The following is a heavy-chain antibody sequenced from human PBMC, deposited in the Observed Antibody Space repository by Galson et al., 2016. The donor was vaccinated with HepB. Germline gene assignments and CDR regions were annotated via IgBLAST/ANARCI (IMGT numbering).Heavy chain of an antibody. CDR2: ISSGSHTI. CDR3: AREGSAYDYYFDY. D-gene: IGHD5-12*01. Sequence: SLRLSCAASGFTFSDYHMSWIRQAPGKGLEWISYISSGSHTIYYADSVTGRFTISRDNAKNSLYLQMDSLRAEDTAMYYCAREGSAYDYYFDYWGQGTLVTVSS. J-gene: IGHJ4*02. V-gene: IGHV3-11*01. CDR1: GFTFSDYH.